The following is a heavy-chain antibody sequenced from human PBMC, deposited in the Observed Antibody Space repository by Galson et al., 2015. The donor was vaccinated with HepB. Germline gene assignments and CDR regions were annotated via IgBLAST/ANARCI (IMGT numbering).Heavy chain of an antibody. CDR2: IWYDGSNK. CDR3: AREVLGWFGELSREEYYYYYGMDV. V-gene: IGHV3-33*01. Sequence: SLRLSCAASGFTFSSYGMHWVRQAPGKGLEWVAVIWYDGSNKYYADSVKGRFTISRDNSKNTLYLQMNSLRAEDTAVYYCAREVLGWFGELSREEYYYYYGMDVWGQGTTVTVSS. CDR1: GFTFSSYG. J-gene: IGHJ6*02. D-gene: IGHD3-10*01.